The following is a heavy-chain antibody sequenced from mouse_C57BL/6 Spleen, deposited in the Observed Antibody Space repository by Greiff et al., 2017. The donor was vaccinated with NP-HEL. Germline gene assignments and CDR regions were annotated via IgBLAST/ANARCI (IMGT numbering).Heavy chain of an antibody. CDR2: IYPGDGDT. Sequence: QVQLQQSGPELVKPGASVKISCKASGYAFSSSWMNWVKQRPGKGLEWIGRIYPGDGDTNYNGKFKGKATLTADKSSSTAYMQLSSLTSEDSAVYFCARSLFFAYWGQGTLVTVSA. CDR3: ARSLFFAY. V-gene: IGHV1-82*01. J-gene: IGHJ3*01. CDR1: GYAFSSSW. D-gene: IGHD6-1*01.